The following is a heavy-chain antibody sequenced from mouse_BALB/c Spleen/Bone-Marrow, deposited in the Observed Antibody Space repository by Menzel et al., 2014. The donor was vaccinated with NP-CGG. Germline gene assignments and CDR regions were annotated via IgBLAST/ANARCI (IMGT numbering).Heavy chain of an antibody. J-gene: IGHJ2*01. Sequence: VKVEESGPGLVAPSQSLSITCTVSGFSLTNYGLHWVRQPPGKGLEWLGVIWAGGSTNYNSALMSRLSISKDNSKSQVFLKRHSLQTDDTAMYYCARDRNSLLRLRYFDFWGQGTTLTVSS. CDR2: IWAGGST. CDR1: GFSLTNYG. V-gene: IGHV2-9*02. D-gene: IGHD1-2*01. CDR3: ARDRNSLLRLRYFDF.